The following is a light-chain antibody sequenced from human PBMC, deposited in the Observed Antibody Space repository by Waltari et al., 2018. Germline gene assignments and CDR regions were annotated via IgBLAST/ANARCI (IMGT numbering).Light chain of an antibody. J-gene: IGKJ1*01. Sequence: VLTQSPGTLALAPGERTTPPCRASQSVYSSSLAWYQQKPGQPPRLLMYGASTRATGIPDRFSGSSGSGTDFTLTISRLEPEDFAVYYCQHYGGSSSFGQGTKVEIK. V-gene: IGKV3-20*01. CDR1: QSVYSSS. CDR2: GAS. CDR3: QHYGGSSS.